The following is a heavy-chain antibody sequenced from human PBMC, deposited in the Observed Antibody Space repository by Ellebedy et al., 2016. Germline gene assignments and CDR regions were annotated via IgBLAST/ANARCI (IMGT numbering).Heavy chain of an antibody. D-gene: IGHD5-18*01. CDR1: GYTFADYY. V-gene: IGHV1-46*01. J-gene: IGHJ4*02. CDR3: ARDLEAHTAMVTLYY. CDR2: IHPSAGSA. Sequence: ASVKVSXKASGYTFADYYLHWVRQAPGQGLEWVGIIHPSAGSASYSQKFQGRVTMTTDTSTSTVYMEVSSLRSDDTAVYYCARDLEAHTAMVTLYYWGQGTLVTVSS.